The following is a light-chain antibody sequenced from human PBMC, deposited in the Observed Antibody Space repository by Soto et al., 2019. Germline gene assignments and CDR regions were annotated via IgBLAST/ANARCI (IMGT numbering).Light chain of an antibody. V-gene: IGKV1-5*01. J-gene: IGKJ1*01. CDR2: DAY. CDR1: QSISSW. CDR3: QQYNSFWT. Sequence: GDRVTITCRASQSISSWLAWYQQKPGTAPKLLIYDAYSLESGIPSRFSGSGSETEFTLIISSLQPDDVATYYCQQYNSFWTFGEGTKVEIK.